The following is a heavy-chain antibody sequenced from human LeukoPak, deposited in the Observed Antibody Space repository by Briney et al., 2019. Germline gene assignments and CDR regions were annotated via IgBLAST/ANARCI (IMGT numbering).Heavy chain of an antibody. J-gene: IGHJ4*02. V-gene: IGHV3-21*01. D-gene: IGHD5-18*01. CDR3: VREARGYHYTYFDY. CDR2: ISSTSGNV. CDR1: GFTFSGYT. Sequence: GGSLRLSCEASGFTFSGYTMNWVRQAPGKGLEWVAAISSTSGNVYYADSVKGRFTVSREDAENSLYLQMNSLTAGDTAVYYCVREARGYHYTYFDYWGQGSLVTVSS.